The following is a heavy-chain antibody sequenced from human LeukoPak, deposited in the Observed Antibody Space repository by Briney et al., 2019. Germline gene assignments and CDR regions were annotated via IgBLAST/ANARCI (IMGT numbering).Heavy chain of an antibody. CDR2: MNPNSGNT. D-gene: IGHD3-22*01. J-gene: IGHJ4*02. CDR3: ARVVYDSSGYWDYFDY. V-gene: IGHV1-8*01. Sequence: ASVKVSCEASGYTFTSYDINWVRQATGQGLGWMGWMNPNSGNTGYAQKFQGRVTMTRNTSISTAYMELSSLRSEDTAVYYCARVVYDSSGYWDYFDYWGQGTLVTVSS. CDR1: GYTFTSYD.